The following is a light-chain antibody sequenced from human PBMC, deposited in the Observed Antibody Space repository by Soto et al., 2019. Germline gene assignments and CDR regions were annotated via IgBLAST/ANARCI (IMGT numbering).Light chain of an antibody. CDR2: VNSDGSH. J-gene: IGLJ2*01. Sequence: QLVLTQSPSASASLGASVKLTCTLSSGHSSYAIAWHQQQPEKGPRYLMKVNSDGSHNKGDGIPDRFSGSSSGAERYLTISSLQSEDEADYYCQTWDPGFSLVFGGGTKLTVL. CDR1: SGHSSYA. CDR3: QTWDPGFSLV. V-gene: IGLV4-69*01.